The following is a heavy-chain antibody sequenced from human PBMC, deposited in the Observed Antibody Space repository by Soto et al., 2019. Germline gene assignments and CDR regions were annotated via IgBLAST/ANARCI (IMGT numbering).Heavy chain of an antibody. Sequence: PGGTLRLYCAASGFTFGSYAMNWVRQAPGKGLEWVSSISGSGGSTYFADSVRGRFTISRDNSKNTLSLQMNSLRADDTAVYFYARDPDTSGWYYFQHWGQGTLVTVSS. CDR3: ARDPDTSGWYYFQH. D-gene: IGHD6-19*01. CDR1: GFTFGSYA. J-gene: IGHJ1*01. V-gene: IGHV3-23*01. CDR2: ISGSGGST.